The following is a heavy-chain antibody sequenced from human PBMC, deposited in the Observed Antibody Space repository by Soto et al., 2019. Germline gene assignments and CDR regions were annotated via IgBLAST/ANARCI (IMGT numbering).Heavy chain of an antibody. CDR1: GFTVSSNY. CDR2: IYSGGTT. J-gene: IGHJ4*02. V-gene: IGHV3-66*01. CDR3: ARDYFYETSGYPYLLD. D-gene: IGHD3-22*01. Sequence: EVPLVESGGDLVQPGGYLRLSCVASGFTVSSNYMSWVRQAPGKGLEWLSIIYSGGTTYYADAVKGRFTISRDISRNTLYLQMNSLRAEDTAVYYCARDYFYETSGYPYLLDWGQGTLVTVSS.